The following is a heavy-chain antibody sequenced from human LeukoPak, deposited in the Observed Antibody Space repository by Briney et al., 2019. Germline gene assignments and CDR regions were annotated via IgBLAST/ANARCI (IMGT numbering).Heavy chain of an antibody. Sequence: SETLSLTCAVSGGSISSGGYSWSWIRQPPGKGLEWIVYIYHSGSTYYNPSLKSRVTISVDRSKNQFSLKLSSVTAADTAVYYCARGGDGYNSLAVDYWGQGTLVTVSS. CDR3: ARGGDGYNSLAVDY. CDR1: GGSISSGGYS. CDR2: IYHSGST. J-gene: IGHJ4*02. V-gene: IGHV4-30-2*01. D-gene: IGHD5-24*01.